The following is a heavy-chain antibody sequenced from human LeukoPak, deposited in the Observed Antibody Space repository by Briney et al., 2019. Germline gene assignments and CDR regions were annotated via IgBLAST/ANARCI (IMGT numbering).Heavy chain of an antibody. CDR1: GYTFTGYY. CDR3: ASYIAARSRGFDP. V-gene: IGHV1-2*06. CDR2: INPNSGGT. D-gene: IGHD6-6*01. J-gene: IGHJ5*02. Sequence: ASVKVSCKASGYTFTGYYMHWVRQAPGQGLEWMGRINPNSGGTNYAQKFQGRVTMTRDTSISTAYMELSRLRSDDTAGYYCASYIAARSRGFDPWGQGTLVTVSS.